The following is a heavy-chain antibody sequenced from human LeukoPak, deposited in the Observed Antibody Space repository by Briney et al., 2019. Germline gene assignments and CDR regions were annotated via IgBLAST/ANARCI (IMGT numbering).Heavy chain of an antibody. V-gene: IGHV4-34*01. D-gene: IGHD3-10*01. Sequence: SETLSLICAVYGGSFSGYYWSWIRQPPGKGLEWIGEINHSGSTNYNPSLKSRVTISVDTSKNQFPLKLNFVTAADTAVYYCARKGRGPYGSVNGYFDYWGQGTLVTVSS. CDR1: GGSFSGYY. CDR2: INHSGST. J-gene: IGHJ4*02. CDR3: ARKGRGPYGSVNGYFDY.